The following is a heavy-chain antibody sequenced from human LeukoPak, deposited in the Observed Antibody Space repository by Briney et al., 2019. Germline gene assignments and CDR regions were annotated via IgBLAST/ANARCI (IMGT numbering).Heavy chain of an antibody. J-gene: IGHJ4*02. CDR3: ARLPIAAAGILDY. D-gene: IGHD6-13*01. CDR1: GGSISSSSYY. Sequence: KPSETLSLTCTVAGGSISSSSYYWGWLRQPPGKGLEWIGSIYYSGSTYYNPSLKSRVTISVDTSKNQFSLKLSSVTAADTAVYYCARLPIAAAGILDYWGQGTLVTVSS. V-gene: IGHV4-39*01. CDR2: IYYSGST.